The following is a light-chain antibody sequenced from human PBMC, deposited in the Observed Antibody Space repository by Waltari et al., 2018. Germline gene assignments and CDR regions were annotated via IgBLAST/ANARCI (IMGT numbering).Light chain of an antibody. J-gene: IGKJ3*01. V-gene: IGKV1-12*01. CDR1: QDISNW. CDR2: AAS. Sequence: DIQMTQSPSCVSASVGDRVTINCRASQDISNWLAWYQQKPGKAPKLLIYAASTLETGVPPRFSASGSGTEFTLSISSLEPDDFATYYCQQAKSFPLTFGHGTKVDIK. CDR3: QQAKSFPLT.